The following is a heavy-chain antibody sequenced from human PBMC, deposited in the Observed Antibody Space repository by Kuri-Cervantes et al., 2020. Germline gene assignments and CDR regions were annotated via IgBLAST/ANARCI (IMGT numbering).Heavy chain of an antibody. J-gene: IGHJ6*03. Sequence: SVNVSCKASGGTFSSYAISWVRQAPGQGLEWMGGIIPIFGTANYAQKFQGRVTMTRNTSISTAYMELSSLRSGDTAVYYCARLGAAHDCSGGSCSFNYYYYYMDVWGKGTTVTVSS. V-gene: IGHV1-69*05. CDR1: GGTFSSYA. CDR3: ARLGAAHDCSGGSCSFNYYYYYMDV. CDR2: IIPIFGTA. D-gene: IGHD2-15*01.